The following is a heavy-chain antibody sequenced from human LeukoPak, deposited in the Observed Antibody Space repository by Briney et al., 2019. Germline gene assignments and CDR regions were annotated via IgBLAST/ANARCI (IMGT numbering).Heavy chain of an antibody. V-gene: IGHV3-15*07. CDR2: IKSKTDGGTT. CDR3: TTAGARDYYDSSGYPFDY. Sequence: GGSLRLSCAASGFTFSNAWMNWVRQAPGKGLEWVGRIKSKTDGGTTDYAAPVKGRFTISRDDSKNTLYLQMNSLKTEDTAVYYCTTAGARDYYDSSGYPFDYWGQGTLVTVSS. D-gene: IGHD3-22*01. J-gene: IGHJ4*02. CDR1: GFTFSNAW.